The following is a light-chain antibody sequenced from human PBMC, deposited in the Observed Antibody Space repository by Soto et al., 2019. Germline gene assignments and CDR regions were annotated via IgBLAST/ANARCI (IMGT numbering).Light chain of an antibody. V-gene: IGKV3-15*01. J-gene: IGKJ2*01. Sequence: EIVMTQSPATLSVSPGERAALSCRASQSVSSNFAWYQQKPGQAPRLLIYGASTRATGIPARFSGSGSGTEFTRTISGLQSEDFAVYYCQQYNNWPYTFGQGTKLEIK. CDR2: GAS. CDR3: QQYNNWPYT. CDR1: QSVSSN.